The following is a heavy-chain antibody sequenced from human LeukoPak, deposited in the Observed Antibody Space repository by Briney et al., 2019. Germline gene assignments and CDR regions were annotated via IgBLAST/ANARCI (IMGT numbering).Heavy chain of an antibody. CDR2: ISSSSSYI. CDR1: GFTFSIYS. CDR3: ARSGSGYFDY. Sequence: GGSLRLSCAASGFTFSIYSMNWFRQAPGKGLEWVSSISSSSSYIYYADSVKGRFTISRDNAKNSLYLQMNSLRAEATAVYYCARSGSGYFDYWGQGSLVTVSS. J-gene: IGHJ4*02. V-gene: IGHV3-21*01.